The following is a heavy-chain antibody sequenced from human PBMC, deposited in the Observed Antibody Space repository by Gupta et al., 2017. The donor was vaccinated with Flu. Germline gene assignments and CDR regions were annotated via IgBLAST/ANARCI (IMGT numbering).Heavy chain of an antibody. CDR2: VYLNGYT. V-gene: IGHV4-31*03. J-gene: IGHJ4*02. Sequence: QVQLQESGPALVKPSQILTLTCTVSGDSLNSGGYYWSWIRHHPGKGLEWMGYVYLNGYTYYNPSRQSRVSISVDTSKNQFSLEVGSVTAADTAVYYCARRGAYFFDYWGQGTLVTVSS. CDR3: ARRGAYFFDY. CDR1: GDSLNSGGYY. D-gene: IGHD3-16*01.